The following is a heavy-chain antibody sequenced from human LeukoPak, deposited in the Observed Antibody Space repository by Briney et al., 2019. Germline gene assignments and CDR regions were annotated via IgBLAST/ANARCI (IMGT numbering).Heavy chain of an antibody. D-gene: IGHD6-19*01. V-gene: IGHV3-66*01. CDR2: IYSGGST. CDR1: GFTFSNYA. J-gene: IGHJ5*02. Sequence: GGSLRLSCAASGFTFSNYAMSWVRQAPGKGLEWVSVIYSGGSTYYADSVKGRFTISRDNSKNTLYLQMNSLRAEDTAVYYCARDSIAVAGDPWGQGTLVTVSS. CDR3: ARDSIAVAGDP.